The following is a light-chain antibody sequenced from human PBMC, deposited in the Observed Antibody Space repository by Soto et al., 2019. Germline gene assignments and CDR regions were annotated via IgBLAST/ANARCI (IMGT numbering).Light chain of an antibody. V-gene: IGKV1-5*01. CDR2: DAS. CDR1: QSISMW. J-gene: IGKJ1*01. Sequence: DIQMTQSPSTLSASVGDRINTTCRASQSISMWLAWYQQKPGKAPKLLIYDASSLESGVPSRFSGSGSGTEFTVTISSLQPDDFATYYCQYYNSYRWTFGQGAKVDIK. CDR3: QYYNSYRWT.